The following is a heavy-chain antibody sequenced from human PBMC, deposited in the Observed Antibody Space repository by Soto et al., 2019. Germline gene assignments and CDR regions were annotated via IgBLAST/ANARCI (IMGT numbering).Heavy chain of an antibody. Sequence: EVQLVESGGGLVQPGGSLRLSCAASGFTFSDHYMHWVRQAPGKGLEWVGRIRSKVNSYTTQYAASVKGRFIISRYDSKNSLYLQMDSLKIADTAVYYCARSYKAGTISFEYWGQGTLVTVSS. J-gene: IGHJ4*02. CDR3: ARSYKAGTISFEY. CDR2: IRSKVNSYTT. CDR1: GFTFSDHY. V-gene: IGHV3-72*01. D-gene: IGHD1-7*01.